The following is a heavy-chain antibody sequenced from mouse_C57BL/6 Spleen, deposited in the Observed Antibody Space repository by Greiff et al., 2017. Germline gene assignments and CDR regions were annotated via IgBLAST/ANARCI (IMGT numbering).Heavy chain of an antibody. D-gene: IGHD2-4*01. J-gene: IGHJ3*01. CDR2: IWSGGST. V-gene: IGHV2-2*01. Sequence: VQLQQSGPGLVQPSPSLSITCTVSGFSLTSYGVHWVRQSPGKGLEWLGVIWSGGSTDYNAAFISSLSISKDNSKSQVFFKMNRLQADDTAIYYCARNGIYYDYDGAWFAYWGQGTLVTVSA. CDR1: GFSLTSYG. CDR3: ARNGIYYDYDGAWFAY.